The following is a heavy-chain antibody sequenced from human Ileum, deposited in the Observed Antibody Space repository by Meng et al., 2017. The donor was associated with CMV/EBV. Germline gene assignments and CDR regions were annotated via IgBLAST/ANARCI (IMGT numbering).Heavy chain of an antibody. CDR2: ISSSSSYI. CDR3: ARDQAGFDY. Sequence: VTLVELGAGLVAAGGARRTTCSASGFTFSSYRMNWVRQAPGKGLEWVSSISSSSSYIYYADSVKCRFTISRDNAKNSLYLQMNSLRAEDTAVYYCARDQAGFDYWGQGTLVTVSS. CDR1: GFTFSSYR. J-gene: IGHJ4*02. V-gene: IGHV3-21*01.